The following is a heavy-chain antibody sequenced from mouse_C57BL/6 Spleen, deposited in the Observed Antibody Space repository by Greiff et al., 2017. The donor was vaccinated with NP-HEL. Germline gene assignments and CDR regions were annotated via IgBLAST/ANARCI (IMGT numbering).Heavy chain of an antibody. J-gene: IGHJ4*01. V-gene: IGHV5-17*01. CDR1: GFTFSDYG. Sequence: EVMLVESGGGLVKPGGSLKLSCAASGFTFSDYGMHWVRQAPEKGLEWVAYLSSGSSTIYYADTVKGRFTISRDNAKNTLFLQMTSLRSEDTAMYYCARPLDSSYAMDYWGQGTSVTVSS. CDR3: ARPLDSSYAMDY. D-gene: IGHD3-2*01. CDR2: LSSGSSTI.